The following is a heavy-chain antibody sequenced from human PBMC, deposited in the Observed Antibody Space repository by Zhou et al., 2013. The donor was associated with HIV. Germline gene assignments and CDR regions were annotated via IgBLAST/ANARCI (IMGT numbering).Heavy chain of an antibody. V-gene: IGHV1-2*02. CDR1: GYTFINYY. CDR2: INPNNGGT. Sequence: QVQLVQSGAEVKKPGASVKVSCTASGYTFINYYIHWMRQAPGQGLEWVGWINPNNGGTNYAPKFQGRVTMTRDTSISTAYMELSRLRSDDTAVYYCARDPESHWFDPWGQGTLVTVSS. J-gene: IGHJ5*02. CDR3: ARDPESHWFDP.